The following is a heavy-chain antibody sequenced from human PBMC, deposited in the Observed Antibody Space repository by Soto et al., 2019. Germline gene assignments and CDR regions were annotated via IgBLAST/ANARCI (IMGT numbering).Heavy chain of an antibody. CDR1: GYTFSGYY. V-gene: IGHV1-2*04. Sequence: ASVKGSCKASGYTFSGYYMDWVRQAPGQGLEWMGWINPNSGGTNYAQKFQGWVTMTRDTSISTAYMELSRLRSDDTAVYYCARGSYSSGWYGGAFDIWGQGTMVTVSS. CDR2: INPNSGGT. CDR3: ARGSYSSGWYGGAFDI. J-gene: IGHJ3*02. D-gene: IGHD6-19*01.